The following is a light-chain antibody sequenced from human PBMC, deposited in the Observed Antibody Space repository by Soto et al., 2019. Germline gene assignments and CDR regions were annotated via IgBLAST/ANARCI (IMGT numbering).Light chain of an antibody. CDR1: SSDVGAYYY. V-gene: IGLV2-14*01. CDR2: DVS. CDR3: RSYTSSSTVI. J-gene: IGLJ2*01. Sequence: QSALTQPASVSGPPGQSITISCSGSSSDVGAYYYVSWYQKHPGKAPKLLIYDVSNRPSGVSIRFSGSKSGDTASLTISGLQAEDEADYYCRSYTSSSTVIFGGGTKLTVL.